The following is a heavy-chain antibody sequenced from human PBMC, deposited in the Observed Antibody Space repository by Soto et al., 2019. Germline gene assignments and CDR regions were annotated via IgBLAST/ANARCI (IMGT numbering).Heavy chain of an antibody. CDR2: FDPEDGET. CDR3: TTMRSRAQPRRGHSSGSYRAFEEFAH. Sequence: QVHLEQSGAEVKKPGASVKVACKVSGYTLSESSMHWVRQAPGKGPEWMGGFDPEDGETIFAKKFRGRVTMTEDCSTVRSYLEVSGLRSEDTAVYYCTTMRSRAQPRRGHSSGSYRAFEEFAHWGQGTLVTVSS. V-gene: IGHV1-24*01. CDR1: GYTLSESS. D-gene: IGHD6-19*01. J-gene: IGHJ4*02.